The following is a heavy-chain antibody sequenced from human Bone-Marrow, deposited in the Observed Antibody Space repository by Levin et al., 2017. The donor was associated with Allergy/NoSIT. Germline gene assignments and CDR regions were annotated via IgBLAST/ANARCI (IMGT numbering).Heavy chain of an antibody. CDR2: INSDGSST. J-gene: IGHJ6*02. CDR1: GFTFSNYW. CDR3: ASGGCGSGNYYYAMDA. Sequence: GESLKISCATSGFTFSNYWMHWVRQAPGKGLVWVSRINSDGSSTTYADSVKGRFTISRDTAKNTLYLQMSSLRVYDTARYYCASGGCGSGNYYYAMDAWGQGTTVIVSS. V-gene: IGHV3-74*01. D-gene: IGHD3-10*01.